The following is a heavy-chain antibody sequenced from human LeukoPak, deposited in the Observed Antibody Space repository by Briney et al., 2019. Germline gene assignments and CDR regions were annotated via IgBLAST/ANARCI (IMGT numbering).Heavy chain of an antibody. J-gene: IGHJ6*03. CDR1: GFTFSGSA. D-gene: IGHD2-2*01. V-gene: IGHV3-73*01. CDR2: IRSKANSYAT. CDR3: TRDGLGYCSSTSCSWDYYYYMDV. Sequence: GGSLRLSCAASGFTFSGSAMHWVRQASGKGLEWVGRIRSKANSYATAYAASVKGRFTISRDDSKNTAYLQMNSLKTEDTAVYYCTRDGLGYCSSTSCSWDYYYYMDVWGKGTTVTVSS.